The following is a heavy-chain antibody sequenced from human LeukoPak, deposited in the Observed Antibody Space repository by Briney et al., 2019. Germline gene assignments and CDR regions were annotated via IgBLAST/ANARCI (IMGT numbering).Heavy chain of an antibody. V-gene: IGHV3-30*02. J-gene: IGHJ4*02. Sequence: GGSLRLSCAASGFTLSNYGMHWVRQAPGKGLEWVTFIQYDGSNKYYADSVKGRFTISRDNSKNTLYLQMNSLRAEDTAVYYCARDLRGYCSSTSCYEAFFDYWGQGTLVTVSS. CDR1: GFTLSNYG. CDR3: ARDLRGYCSSTSCYEAFFDY. D-gene: IGHD2-2*01. CDR2: IQYDGSNK.